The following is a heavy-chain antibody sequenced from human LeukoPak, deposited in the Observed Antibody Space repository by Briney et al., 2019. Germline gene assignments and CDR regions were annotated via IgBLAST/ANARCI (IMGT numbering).Heavy chain of an antibody. J-gene: IGHJ4*02. CDR3: ASLQGGSGSYPPSNFDY. CDR1: GFTFRSYG. V-gene: IGHV3-30*02. D-gene: IGHD3-10*01. CDR2: IRYDGSNN. Sequence: GGSLRLSCAASGFTFRSYGMHWVRQAPGKGLEWVAFIRYDGSNNYYADSVKGRFTISRDNSKNILLLQMNTLRVEDTAVYYCASLQGGSGSYPPSNFDYWGQGTLVTVSS.